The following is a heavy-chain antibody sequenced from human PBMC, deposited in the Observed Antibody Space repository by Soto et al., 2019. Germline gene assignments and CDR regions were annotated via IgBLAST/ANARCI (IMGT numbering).Heavy chain of an antibody. CDR3: ARVNYYDSSGYPRVDP. J-gene: IGHJ5*02. CDR1: GGSISSYY. CDR2: IYYSGST. Sequence: PETLSLTCTVSGGSISSYYWSWIRQPPGKGLEWIGYIYYSGSTNYNPSLKSRVTISVDTSKNQFSLKLSSVTAADTAVYYCARVNYYDSSGYPRVDPWGKGPLVTVS. V-gene: IGHV4-59*01. D-gene: IGHD3-22*01.